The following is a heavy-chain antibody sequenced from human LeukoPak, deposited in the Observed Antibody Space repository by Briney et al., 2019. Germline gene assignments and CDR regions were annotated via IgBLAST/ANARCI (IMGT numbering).Heavy chain of an antibody. Sequence: ASVKVSCKASGYTFTDYYLHWVRQAPGQGLEWMGWINPNSGDTDYAQKFQGRVTMTRDASISTAYMELSRLRYDDTAVYYCARDMDTGPDLFDYWGQGTLVTVSS. V-gene: IGHV1-2*02. D-gene: IGHD5-18*01. CDR3: ARDMDTGPDLFDY. J-gene: IGHJ4*02. CDR2: INPNSGDT. CDR1: GYTFTDYY.